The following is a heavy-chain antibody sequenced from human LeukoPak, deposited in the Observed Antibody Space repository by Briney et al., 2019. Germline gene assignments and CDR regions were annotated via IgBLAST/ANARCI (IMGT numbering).Heavy chain of an antibody. CDR3: ASSSDFWSGYYFDY. CDR2: IYCSGST. J-gene: IGHJ4*02. Sequence: SETLSLTCTVSGCTVSSYYLSWIRQPPGKGLEWVAYIYCSGSTNYYPDLKRRVTISVDKYNNQFSLKKSSVTAADTAVYYCASSSDFWSGYYFDYWGQGTLVTVSS. V-gene: IGHV4-4*08. CDR1: GCTVSSYY. D-gene: IGHD3-3*01.